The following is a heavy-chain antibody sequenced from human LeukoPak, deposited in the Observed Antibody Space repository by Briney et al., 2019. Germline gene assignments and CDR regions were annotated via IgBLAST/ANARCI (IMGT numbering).Heavy chain of an antibody. D-gene: IGHD1-26*01. CDR2: INHSGST. Sequence: PSETLSLTCAVYGGSFSGYYWSWIRQPPGKGLEWIGEINHSGSTNYNPSLKSRVTISVDTSKNQFSLKLSSVTAADTAVYYCASRGANIVGATRAFDIWGQGTMVTVSS. V-gene: IGHV4-34*01. J-gene: IGHJ3*02. CDR1: GGSFSGYY. CDR3: ASRGANIVGATRAFDI.